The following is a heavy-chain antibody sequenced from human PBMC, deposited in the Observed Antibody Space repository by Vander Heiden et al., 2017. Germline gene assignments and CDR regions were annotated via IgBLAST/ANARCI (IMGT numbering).Heavy chain of an antibody. CDR2: ISGSGGST. J-gene: IGHJ3*02. D-gene: IGHD2-21*02. V-gene: IGHV3-23*01. CDR3: AKGLAYCGGDCYSGGAFDI. Sequence: EVQLLESGGGLVQPGGSLRISCAASGFPFSRYAIGWVGQAPGKGLEWVSAISGSGGSTYYADSVKCRFTIARDNSKNTLYLQMNSLRAEDTAVYYCAKGLAYCGGDCYSGGAFDIWGQGTMVTVSS. CDR1: GFPFSRYA.